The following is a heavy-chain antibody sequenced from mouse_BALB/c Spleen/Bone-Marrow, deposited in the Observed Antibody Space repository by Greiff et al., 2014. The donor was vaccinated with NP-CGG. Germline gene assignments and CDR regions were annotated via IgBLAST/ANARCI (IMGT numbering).Heavy chain of an antibody. CDR3: ARTAYFDY. CDR1: GYTFTNYW. CDR2: FYPGGGYT. Sequence: VKLQESGAELVRPETSVKISCKASGYTFTNYWLGWIKQRPGHGLEWIGDFYPGGGYTNYNEEFKGKATLTADASSSTAYMQLSSLTSEDSAVYFCARTAYFDYWGQGTTLTVSS. J-gene: IGHJ2*01. V-gene: IGHV1-63*02.